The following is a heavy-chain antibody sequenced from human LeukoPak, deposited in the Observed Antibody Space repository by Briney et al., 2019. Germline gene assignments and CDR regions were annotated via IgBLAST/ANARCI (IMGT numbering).Heavy chain of an antibody. CDR3: AREGDGYSYIEY. V-gene: IGHV4-39*07. D-gene: IGHD5-24*01. Sequence: SETLSLTCTVSGGSISRSSYYWGWMRQPPGKGLEWIESLLYSGSTYYKPSLKSRVTISVDTSKNQFSLKLSSVTAADTAVYYCAREGDGYSYIEYWGQGTLVTVSS. CDR2: LLYSGST. J-gene: IGHJ4*02. CDR1: GGSISRSSYY.